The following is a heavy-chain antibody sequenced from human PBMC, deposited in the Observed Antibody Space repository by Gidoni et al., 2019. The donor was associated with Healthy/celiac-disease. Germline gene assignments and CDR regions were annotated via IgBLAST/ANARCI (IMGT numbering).Heavy chain of an antibody. V-gene: IGHV3-33*08. Sequence: QVQLVESGGGVVQPGRSLRLSCAASGFTFSSYGMHWVRQAPGKGLEWVAVIWYDGSNKYYADSVKGRFTISRDNSKNTLYLQMNSLRAEDTAVYYCARGTSRGYHSFFDYWGQGTLVTVSS. CDR1: GFTFSSYG. D-gene: IGHD2-2*01. CDR2: IWYDGSNK. J-gene: IGHJ4*02. CDR3: ARGTSRGYHSFFDY.